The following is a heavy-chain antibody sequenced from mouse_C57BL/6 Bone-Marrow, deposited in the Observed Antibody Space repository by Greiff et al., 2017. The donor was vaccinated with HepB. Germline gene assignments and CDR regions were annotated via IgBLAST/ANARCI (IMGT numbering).Heavy chain of an antibody. D-gene: IGHD1-1*01. CDR2: IDPNSGGT. CDR1: GYTFTSYW. Sequence: VQLQQPGAELVKPGASVKLSCKASGYTFTSYWMHWVKQRPGRGLEWIGRIDPNSGGTKYNEKFKSKATLTVDKPSSTAYMQRSSLTSEDSAVYYCARQTFITTVVATRAMDYWGQGTSVTVSS. V-gene: IGHV1-72*01. CDR3: ARQTFITTVVATRAMDY. J-gene: IGHJ4*01.